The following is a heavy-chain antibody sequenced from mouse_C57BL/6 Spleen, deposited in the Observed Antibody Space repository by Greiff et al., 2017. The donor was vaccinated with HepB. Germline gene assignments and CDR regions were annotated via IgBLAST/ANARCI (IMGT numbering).Heavy chain of an antibody. D-gene: IGHD2-5*01. V-gene: IGHV5-4*03. CDR1: GFTFSSYA. CDR3: ARDSNYGAMDY. Sequence: VKLVESGGGLVKPGGSLKLSCAASGFTFSSYAMSWVRQTPEKRLEWVATISDGGSYTYYPDNVKGRFTISRDNAKNNLYLQMSHLKSEDTAMYYCARDSNYGAMDYWGQGTSVTVSS. J-gene: IGHJ4*01. CDR2: ISDGGSYT.